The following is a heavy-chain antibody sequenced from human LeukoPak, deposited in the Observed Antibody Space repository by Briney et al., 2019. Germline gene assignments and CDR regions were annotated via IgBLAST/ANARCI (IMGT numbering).Heavy chain of an antibody. Sequence: ASVKVSCKASGYTFTGYYMHWVRQAPGQGLEWMGWIKPNSGDTRSAQKFQGRVIMTRDTSTGTAYMELSRLRYDDTAVYYCATNILVRDIINWFDPWGQGTLVTVSS. CDR3: ATNILVRDIINWFDP. CDR1: GYTFTGYY. D-gene: IGHD3-10*01. J-gene: IGHJ5*02. CDR2: IKPNSGDT. V-gene: IGHV1-2*02.